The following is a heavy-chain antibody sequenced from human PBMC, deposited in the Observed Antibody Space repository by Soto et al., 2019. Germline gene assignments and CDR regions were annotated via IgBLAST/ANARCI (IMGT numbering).Heavy chain of an antibody. J-gene: IGHJ6*03. CDR1: GQISRDYS. V-gene: IGHV3-11*01. CDR2: SSSSGSML. D-gene: IGHD3-16*01. Sequence: QTLSFAACGQISRDYSLNSIPQAQGKGLEWVLYSSSSGSMLYYADSVKGRFTISRDNAKNSLYLQMDSLRAEDTAVYYCARGQYPYVYHYYYMDVWGKGTTVTVSS. CDR3: ARGQYPYVYHYYYMDV.